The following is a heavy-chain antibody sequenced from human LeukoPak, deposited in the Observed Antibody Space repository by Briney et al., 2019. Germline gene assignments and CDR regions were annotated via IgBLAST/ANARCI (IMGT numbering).Heavy chain of an antibody. V-gene: IGHV4-34*01. CDR2: INHSGST. J-gene: IGHJ4*02. D-gene: IGHD1-26*01. Sequence: PSETLSLTCAVYGGSFSGYYWSWIRQPPGKGLEWIGEINHSGSTNYNPSLKSRVTISVDTSKNQFSLKLSSVTAADTAVYYCASAPWELLAYHFDYWGQGTLVTVSS. CDR3: ASAPWELLAYHFDY. CDR1: GGSFSGYY.